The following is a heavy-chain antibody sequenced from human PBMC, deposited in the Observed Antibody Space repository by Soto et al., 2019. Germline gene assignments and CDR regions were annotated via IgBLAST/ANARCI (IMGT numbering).Heavy chain of an antibody. CDR2: ISWNSGSI. CDR3: AKERQEKGNYVGAFDI. J-gene: IGHJ3*02. V-gene: IGHV3-9*01. Sequence: EVQLVESGGGLVQPGRSLRLSCAASGFTFDDYAMHWVRQAPGKGLEWVSGISWNSGSIGYADSVKGRFTISRDNAKNSLYLQMNSLIAEDTALYYCAKERQEKGNYVGAFDIWGQGTMVTVSS. CDR1: GFTFDDYA. D-gene: IGHD4-4*01.